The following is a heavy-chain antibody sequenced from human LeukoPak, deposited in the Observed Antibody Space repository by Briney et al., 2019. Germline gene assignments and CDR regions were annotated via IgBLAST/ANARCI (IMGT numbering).Heavy chain of an antibody. V-gene: IGHV3-48*03. Sequence: GGSLRLSCTASGFTFSNAGMNWVRQAPGKGLEWVSYISSSGSTIYYADSVKGRFTISRDNAKNSLYLQMNTLRAEDTAVYYCASLGGDYYDSSAYYSWDYWGQGTLVTVSS. D-gene: IGHD3-22*01. CDR1: GFTFSNAG. J-gene: IGHJ4*02. CDR2: ISSSGSTI. CDR3: ASLGGDYYDSSAYYSWDY.